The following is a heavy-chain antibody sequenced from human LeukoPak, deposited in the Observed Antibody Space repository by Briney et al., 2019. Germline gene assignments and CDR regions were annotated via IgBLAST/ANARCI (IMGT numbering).Heavy chain of an antibody. CDR3: AKSNLSLRYFDWLLLNDAFDI. J-gene: IGHJ3*02. V-gene: IGHV3-30*18. CDR2: ISYDGSNK. Sequence: SGGSLRLSCAASGFTFSSYGMHWVRQAPGKGLEWVAVISYDGSNKYYADSVKGRFTISRDNSKNTLYLQMNSLRAEDTAVYYCAKSNLSLRYFDWLLLNDAFDIWGQGTMVTVSS. CDR1: GFTFSSYG. D-gene: IGHD3-9*01.